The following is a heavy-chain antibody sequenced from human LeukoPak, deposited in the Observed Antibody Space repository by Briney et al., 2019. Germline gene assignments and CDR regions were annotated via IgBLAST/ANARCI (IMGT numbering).Heavy chain of an antibody. CDR1: GFTFSSYE. V-gene: IGHV3-48*03. CDR3: AELGITMIGGV. Sequence: GGSLRLSCAGSGFTFSSYEMNWVRQAPGKGLEWVSYISSSGSTIYYADSVKGRFTISRDNAKNSLYLQMNSLRAEDTAVYYCAELGITMIGGVWGKGTTVSISS. J-gene: IGHJ6*04. D-gene: IGHD3-10*02. CDR2: ISSSGSTI.